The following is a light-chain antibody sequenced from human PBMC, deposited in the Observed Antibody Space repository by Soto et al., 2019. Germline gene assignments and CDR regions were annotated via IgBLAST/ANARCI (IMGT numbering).Light chain of an antibody. V-gene: IGLV2-8*01. CDR1: KNDVGFYDF. J-gene: IGLJ1*01. CDR2: EVV. CDR3: KSYAASKTYV. Sequence: QSALTQPPSASGSPGQSVTISCTGTKNDVGFYDFVSWYQHHPGKAPRLIIYEVVQRPSGVPDRFSGSKSGNTASLTVSGLQAADEADYFCKSYAASKTYVFGSGTKV.